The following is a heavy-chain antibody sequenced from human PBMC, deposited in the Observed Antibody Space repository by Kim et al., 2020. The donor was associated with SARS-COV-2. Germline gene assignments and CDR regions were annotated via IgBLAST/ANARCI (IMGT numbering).Heavy chain of an antibody. CDR2: ISGSGGST. D-gene: IGHD5-18*01. V-gene: IGHV3-23*01. CDR1: GFTFSSYA. CDR3: AKDLQAAMVTSPFDY. J-gene: IGHJ4*02. Sequence: GGSLRLSCAASGFTFSSYAMSWVRQAPGKGLEWVSAISGSGGSTYYADSVKGRFTISRDNSKNTLYLQMNSLRAEDTAVYYCAKDLQAAMVTSPFDYWGQGTLVTVSS.